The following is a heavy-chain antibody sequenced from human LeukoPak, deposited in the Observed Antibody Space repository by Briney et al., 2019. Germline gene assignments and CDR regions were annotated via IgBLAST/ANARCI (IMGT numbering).Heavy chain of an antibody. CDR3: VRFRGYSSSWYGPKAFDY. Sequence: PGGSLRLSCAASGFTFDDYGMSWVRQAPGKGLEWVSGINWNGGSTGYADSVKGRFTISRDNAKNSLYLQMNSLRAKDTALYYCVRFRGYSSSWYGPKAFDYWGQGTLVTVSS. D-gene: IGHD6-13*01. V-gene: IGHV3-20*04. J-gene: IGHJ4*02. CDR2: INWNGGST. CDR1: GFTFDDYG.